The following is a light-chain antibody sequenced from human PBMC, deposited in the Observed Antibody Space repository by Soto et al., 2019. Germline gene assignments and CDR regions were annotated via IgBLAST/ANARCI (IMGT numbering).Light chain of an antibody. J-gene: IGLJ1*01. CDR3: SSFTTNRFYV. V-gene: IGLV2-11*01. Sequence: VLTQPRSGSGSPGQSVTISCTGTSSDVGGYNYVSWYQQHPGKAPKLMIYDVSKRPSGVPDRFSGSKSGNTASLTISGLQAEDEADYYCSSFTTNRFYVFGPGTKVIVL. CDR2: DVS. CDR1: SSDVGGYNY.